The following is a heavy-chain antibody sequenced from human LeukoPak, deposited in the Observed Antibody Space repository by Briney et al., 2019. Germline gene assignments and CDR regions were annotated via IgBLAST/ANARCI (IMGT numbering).Heavy chain of an antibody. CDR3: ARALADDYGDYNWFDP. CDR1: GGTFSSYA. J-gene: IGHJ5*02. CDR2: FIPRFGMS. Sequence: SVKVSCKASGGTFSSYAITWVRQAPGQGLEWMGGFIPRFGMSNYARRLQGRVTITADESTSTAYMELSSLRSEDTAVYYCARALADDYGDYNWFDPWGQGTLATVSS. V-gene: IGHV1-69*13. D-gene: IGHD4-17*01.